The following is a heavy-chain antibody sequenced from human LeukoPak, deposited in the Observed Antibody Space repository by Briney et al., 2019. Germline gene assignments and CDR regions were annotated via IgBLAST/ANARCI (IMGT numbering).Heavy chain of an antibody. D-gene: IGHD3-22*01. Sequence: GSLRLSCAASGFTFSDYYMSWIRQAPGKGLEWVSYISSSGSTIYYADSVKGRFTTSRDNAKNSLYLQMNSLRAEDTAVYYCARAGIGYYDSSGYYRYDAFDIWGQGTMVTVSS. V-gene: IGHV3-11*01. CDR3: ARAGIGYYDSSGYYRYDAFDI. CDR2: ISSSGSTI. J-gene: IGHJ3*02. CDR1: GFTFSDYY.